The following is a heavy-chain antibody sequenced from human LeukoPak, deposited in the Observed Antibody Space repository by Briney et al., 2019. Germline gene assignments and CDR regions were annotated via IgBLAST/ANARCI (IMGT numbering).Heavy chain of an antibody. Sequence: SETLSLTCTVSGGSISSSSYYWGWIRQPPGKGLEWIGSIYYSGSTYYNPSLKSRVTISVDTSKNQFSLKLSSVTAADTAVYYCARPRELYYYDSSGYHAFDIWGQGTMVTVSS. CDR2: IYYSGST. CDR1: GGSISSSSYY. J-gene: IGHJ3*02. D-gene: IGHD3-22*01. V-gene: IGHV4-39*07. CDR3: ARPRELYYYDSSGYHAFDI.